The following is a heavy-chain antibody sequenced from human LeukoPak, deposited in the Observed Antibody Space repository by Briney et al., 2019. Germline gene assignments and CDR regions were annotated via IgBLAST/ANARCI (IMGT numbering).Heavy chain of an antibody. Sequence: SETLARTCTVSGGFISGYYWSWIRQPPGKGLEWIGYIYYSGSTNYNPSLKSRVTISVDTSKNQFSLKLSSVTAADTAVYYCARGGSHYDILTGYYMGAFDIWGQGTMVTVSS. V-gene: IGHV4-59*01. CDR3: ARGGSHYDILTGYYMGAFDI. CDR2: IYYSGST. J-gene: IGHJ3*02. D-gene: IGHD3-9*01. CDR1: GGFISGYY.